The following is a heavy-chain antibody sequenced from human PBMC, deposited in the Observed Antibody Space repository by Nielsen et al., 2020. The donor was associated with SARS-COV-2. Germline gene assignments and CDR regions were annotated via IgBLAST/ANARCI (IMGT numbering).Heavy chain of an antibody. Sequence: SETLSLTCTVSGGSISSGGYYWSWIRQHPGKGLEWIGYIYYSGSTYYNPSLKSRVTISVDTSKNQFSLKLSSVTAADTAVYYCAREGSWYGNWFDPWGQGTLVTVSS. D-gene: IGHD6-13*01. J-gene: IGHJ5*02. CDR3: AREGSWYGNWFDP. CDR1: GGSISSGGYY. CDR2: IYYSGST. V-gene: IGHV4-31*03.